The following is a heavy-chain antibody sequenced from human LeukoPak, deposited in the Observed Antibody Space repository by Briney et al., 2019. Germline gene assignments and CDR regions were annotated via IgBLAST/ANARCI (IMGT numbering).Heavy chain of an antibody. V-gene: IGHV3-48*04. CDR2: ISSSSDTI. D-gene: IGHD1-26*01. Sequence: GGCRRLSCAASGFTFVPYTMNWVRQAPGKGLEWVSYISSSSDTIYYADSVKGRFTISRDNAKNSLYLQMNSLRAEDTAVYYCASGMRVGPNIWGQGTLVTVSS. CDR3: ASGMRVGPNI. J-gene: IGHJ4*02. CDR1: GFTFVPYT.